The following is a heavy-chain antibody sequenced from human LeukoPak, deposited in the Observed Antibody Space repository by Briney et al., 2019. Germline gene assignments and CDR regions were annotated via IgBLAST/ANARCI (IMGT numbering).Heavy chain of an antibody. J-gene: IGHJ4*02. CDR1: GDSISSYY. CDR2: IYYSGST. CDR3: ARHDLLTGYYFDY. V-gene: IGHV4-59*01. Sequence: SETLSLTCTVSGDSISSYYWSWIRQPPGKGLEWIGYIYYSGSTNYNPSLKSRVTISVDTSKNQFSLKLRSVTAADTAVYYCARHDLLTGYYFDYWGQGTLVTVSS. D-gene: IGHD3-9*01.